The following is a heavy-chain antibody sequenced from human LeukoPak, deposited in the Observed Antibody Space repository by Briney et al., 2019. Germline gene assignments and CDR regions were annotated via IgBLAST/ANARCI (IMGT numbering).Heavy chain of an antibody. J-gene: IGHJ5*02. CDR2: ISSSSSYI. Sequence: GGSLRLSCAASGFTFSSYSMNWVRQAPGKGLEWVSSISSSSSYIYYADSVKGRFTISRDNSKNTLYLQMNSLRAEDTAVYYCAKEGGGYCSSSSCWGVWFDPWGQGTLVTVSS. V-gene: IGHV3-21*01. CDR3: AKEGGGYCSSSSCWGVWFDP. D-gene: IGHD2-2*01. CDR1: GFTFSSYS.